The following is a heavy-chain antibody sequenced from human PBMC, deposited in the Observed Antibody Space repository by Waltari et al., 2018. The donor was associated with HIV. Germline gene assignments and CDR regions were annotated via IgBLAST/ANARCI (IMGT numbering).Heavy chain of an antibody. V-gene: IGHV3-73*01. Sequence: EVQLVESGGGLVQPGGSLKLSCAASGFSFSGSAMHWVRQASGKGLEWFGRIRGKPNSYGTAYAESLKGRFTISRDDSKNTAYLQMNSLKTEDTAVYYCTKSVGDSARGWFDPWGQGTLVTVSS. CDR3: TKSVGDSARGWFDP. D-gene: IGHD4-17*01. CDR1: GFSFSGSA. J-gene: IGHJ5*02. CDR2: IRGKPNSYGT.